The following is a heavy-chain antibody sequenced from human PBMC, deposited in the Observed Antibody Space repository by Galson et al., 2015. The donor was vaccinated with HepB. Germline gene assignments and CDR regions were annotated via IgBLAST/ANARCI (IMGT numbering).Heavy chain of an antibody. J-gene: IGHJ4*02. CDR1: GGTFSSYT. CDR3: ARERLGELSLLDY. Sequence: SVKVSCKASGGTFSSYTISWVRQAPGQGLEWMGRIIPILGIANYAQKFQGRVTITADKPTSTAYMELSSLRSEDTAVYYCARERLGELSLLDYWGQGTLVTVSS. D-gene: IGHD3-16*02. V-gene: IGHV1-69*04. CDR2: IIPILGIA.